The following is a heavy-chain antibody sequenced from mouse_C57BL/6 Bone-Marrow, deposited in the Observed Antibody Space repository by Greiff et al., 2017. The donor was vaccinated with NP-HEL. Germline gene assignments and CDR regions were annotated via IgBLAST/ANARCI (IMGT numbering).Heavy chain of an antibody. Sequence: QVQLQQPGAELVMPGASVKLFCKASGYTFTSYWMHWVKQRPGQGLEWIGEIDPSDSYTNYNQKFKGKSTLTVDKSSSTAYMQLSSLTSEDSAVYYCARFGNGSSPYYFDYWGQGTTLTVSS. D-gene: IGHD1-1*01. J-gene: IGHJ2*01. CDR2: IDPSDSYT. CDR1: GYTFTSYW. V-gene: IGHV1-69*01. CDR3: ARFGNGSSPYYFDY.